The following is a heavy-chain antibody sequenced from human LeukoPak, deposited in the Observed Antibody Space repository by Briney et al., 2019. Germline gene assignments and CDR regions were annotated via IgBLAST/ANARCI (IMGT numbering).Heavy chain of an antibody. CDR2: ISSSSSYI. V-gene: IGHV3-21*04. Sequence: GGFLRLSCAASGFTFSSYSMNWVRQAPGKGLEWVSSISSSSSYIYYADSVKGRFTISRDNAKNSLYLQMNSLRAEDTAVYYCARVPGYSYALVYYGMDVWGQGTTVTVSS. J-gene: IGHJ6*02. CDR3: ARVPGYSYALVYYGMDV. D-gene: IGHD5-18*01. CDR1: GFTFSSYS.